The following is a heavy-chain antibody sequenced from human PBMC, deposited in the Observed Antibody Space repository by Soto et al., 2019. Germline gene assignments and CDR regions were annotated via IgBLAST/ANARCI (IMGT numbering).Heavy chain of an antibody. Sequence: GGSLRLSCAASGFTVSSNYMTWVRQAPGKGLEWVSVIYSGGSTYYADAVKGRFTISRDNSKNTLYLQMNSLRAEDTAVYYCARVPFDHDDYGPLDYWGQGTLVTVSS. CDR1: GFTVSSNY. J-gene: IGHJ4*02. CDR3: ARVPFDHDDYGPLDY. CDR2: IYSGGST. V-gene: IGHV3-53*01. D-gene: IGHD4-17*01.